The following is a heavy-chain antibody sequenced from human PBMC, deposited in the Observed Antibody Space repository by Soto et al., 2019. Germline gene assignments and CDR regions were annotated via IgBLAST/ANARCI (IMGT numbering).Heavy chain of an antibody. Sequence: GSLRLSCAASGFTFSSYWIHWVRQAPGKGLVWVSRINSDGSSTSYADSVKGRFTISRDNAKNTLYLQMNSLRAEDTAVYYCASLYCSGGSCYSGFDYWGQGTLVTVYS. D-gene: IGHD2-15*01. CDR1: GFTFSSYW. CDR3: ASLYCSGGSCYSGFDY. J-gene: IGHJ4*02. V-gene: IGHV3-74*01. CDR2: INSDGSST.